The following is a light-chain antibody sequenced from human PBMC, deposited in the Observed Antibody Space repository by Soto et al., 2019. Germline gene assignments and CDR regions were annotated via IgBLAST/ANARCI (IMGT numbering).Light chain of an antibody. Sequence: EIVLTQSPGTLSLSPGERATLSCRASQSVNSNYLAWYQQKSGQAPRLLIYGASSRATGIPDKFSGSGSGTDFTLTISRLDPEDFAAYSCQQYGSSPITFGHGTRLEIK. J-gene: IGKJ5*01. CDR2: GAS. V-gene: IGKV3-20*01. CDR3: QQYGSSPIT. CDR1: QSVNSNY.